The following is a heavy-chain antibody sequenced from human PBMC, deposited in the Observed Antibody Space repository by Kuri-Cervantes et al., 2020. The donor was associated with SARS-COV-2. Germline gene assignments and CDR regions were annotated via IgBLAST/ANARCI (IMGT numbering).Heavy chain of an antibody. CDR2: IIPIFGTA. J-gene: IGHJ4*02. Sequence: SVKVSCKASGYTFRNNDINWVRQASGQGLEWMGGIIPIFGTANYAQRFEGRVTITADESTQIVYMEMTSLTFEDTAVYFCARDVGYGGSSELDITYFDCWGQGTLVTVSS. CDR1: GYTFRNND. CDR3: ARDVGYGGSSELDITYFDC. D-gene: IGHD4-23*01. V-gene: IGHV1-69*13.